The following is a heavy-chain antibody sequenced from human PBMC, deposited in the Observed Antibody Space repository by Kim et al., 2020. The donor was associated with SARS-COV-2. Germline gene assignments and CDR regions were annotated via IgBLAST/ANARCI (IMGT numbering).Heavy chain of an antibody. V-gene: IGHV5-10-1*01. J-gene: IGHJ4*02. CDR1: GYSFTSYW. Sequence: GESLKISCKGSGYSFTSYWISWVRQMPGKGLEWMGRIDPSDSYTNYSPSFQGHVTISADKSINTAYLQWSSLKASDTAMYYCARLVPRGHYDSSGVPDYWGQGTLVTVSS. D-gene: IGHD3-22*01. CDR3: ARLVPRGHYDSSGVPDY. CDR2: IDPSDSYT.